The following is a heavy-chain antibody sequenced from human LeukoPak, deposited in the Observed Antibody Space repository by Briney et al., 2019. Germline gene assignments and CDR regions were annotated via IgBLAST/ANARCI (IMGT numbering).Heavy chain of an antibody. CDR2: IYSGGST. CDR3: ARLACSSTSCPLRH. J-gene: IGHJ4*02. D-gene: IGHD2-2*01. CDR1: GFTVSSNY. V-gene: IGHV3-53*01. Sequence: GGSLRLSCAASGFTVSSNYMSWVRQAPGKGLEWVSVIYSGGSTYYADSVKGRFTISRDNSKNTLYLQMNSLRAEDTAVYYCARLACSSTSCPLRHWGQGTLVTVSS.